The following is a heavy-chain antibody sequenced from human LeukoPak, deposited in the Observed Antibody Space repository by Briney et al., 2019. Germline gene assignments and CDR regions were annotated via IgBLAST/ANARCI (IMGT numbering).Heavy chain of an antibody. CDR3: ARDPPAVAINTYA. J-gene: IGHJ4*02. V-gene: IGHV3-66*01. D-gene: IGHD6-19*01. CDR1: GVTVSNNF. CDR2: IFSGGDT. Sequence: GGSLRLSCAASGVTVSNNFMLWVLQAPGKGLEWGSLIFSGGDTQYADSVKGRFTISRDHSKNTVYLQMNSLRVEDTAVYYCARDPPAVAINTYAWGRGTLVTVSS.